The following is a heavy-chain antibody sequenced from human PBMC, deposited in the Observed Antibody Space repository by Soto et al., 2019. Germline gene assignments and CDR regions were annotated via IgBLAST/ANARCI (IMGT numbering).Heavy chain of an antibody. Sequence: GGSLRLSCAASGFTFSSYSMNWVRQAPGKGLEWVSSISSSSSYIYYADSVKGRFTISRDNSKNTLYLQMNSLRAEDTAVYYCGRDNLGMKKGFDYWGQGTLVTVSS. CDR3: GRDNLGMKKGFDY. J-gene: IGHJ4*02. CDR1: GFTFSSYS. CDR2: ISSSSSYI. D-gene: IGHD1-26*01. V-gene: IGHV3-21*01.